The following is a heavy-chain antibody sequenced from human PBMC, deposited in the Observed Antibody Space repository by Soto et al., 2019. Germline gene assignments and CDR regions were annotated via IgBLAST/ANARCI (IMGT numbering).Heavy chain of an antibody. J-gene: IGHJ6*02. D-gene: IGHD3-22*01. V-gene: IGHV4-34*01. CDR1: SGSFSGYY. Sequence: SETLSLTCAVYSGSFSGYYWSWIRQPPGKGLEWIGEINHSGSTNYNPSLKSRVTISVDTSKNQFSLKLSSVTAAETAVYYCARVSGYYDSSGYYYKLNMDVWGQGTTVTVSS. CDR3: ARVSGYYDSSGYYYKLNMDV. CDR2: INHSGST.